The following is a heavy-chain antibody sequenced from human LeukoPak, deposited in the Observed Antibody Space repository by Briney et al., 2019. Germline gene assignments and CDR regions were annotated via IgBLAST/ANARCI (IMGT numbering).Heavy chain of an antibody. D-gene: IGHD5-12*01. CDR3: AKGQYSGYASQPDY. CDR2: ISWSGGGK. CDR1: GFKFDDYA. J-gene: IGHJ4*02. V-gene: IGHV3-9*01. Sequence: PGGSLRLSCAASGFKFDDYAMHWVRQTPGKGLQWVSGISWSGGGKGYEDSVKGRFTISRDNAKNSLFLEMNFVRSEDTAIYYCAKGQYSGYASQPDYWGQGALVTVSS.